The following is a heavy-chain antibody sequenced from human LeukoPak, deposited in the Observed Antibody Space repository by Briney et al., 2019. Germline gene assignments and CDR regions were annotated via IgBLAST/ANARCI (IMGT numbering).Heavy chain of an antibody. J-gene: IGHJ4*02. CDR2: IKQDGSEK. CDR3: ARDLGLDYYDSSSLWFY. V-gene: IGHV3-7*01. CDR1: GFTFGSYW. D-gene: IGHD3-22*01. Sequence: GGSLRLSCAASGFTFGSYWMSWVRQAPGKGLEWVANIKQDGSEKYYVDSVKGRFTISRDNAKNSLYLQMNSLRAEDTAVYYCARDLGLDYYDSSSLWFYWGQGTLVTVSS.